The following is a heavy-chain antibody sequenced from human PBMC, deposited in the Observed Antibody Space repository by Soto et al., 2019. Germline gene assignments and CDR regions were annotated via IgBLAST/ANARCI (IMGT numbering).Heavy chain of an antibody. D-gene: IGHD4-17*01. J-gene: IGHJ4*02. Sequence: EVQLVESGGGLVKPGGSLRLSWAASGFTFSSYSMNLVRQAPGKGLEWVSSISSGSSYIYYADSVKGRFTTSRDNAKTSLYLQMTSLRAEDTAVYYSARSGSTVTSEVDYWCQGTLVTFSS. CDR1: GFTFSSYS. CDR3: ARSGSTVTSEVDY. V-gene: IGHV3-21*01. CDR2: ISSGSSYI.